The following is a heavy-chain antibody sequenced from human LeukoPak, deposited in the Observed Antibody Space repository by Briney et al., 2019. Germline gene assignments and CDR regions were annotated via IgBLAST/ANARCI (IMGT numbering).Heavy chain of an antibody. CDR2: FSGSGGST. CDR1: GFTFSTYA. CDR3: ARGQTLTF. Sequence: PGGSLRLSCAASGFTFSTYAMSWVRQAPGKGLKWVSSFSGSGGSTYYADSVKGRFTISRDNAKNALYLQMNSLRAEDTGVYFCARGQTLTFWGQGTLVTASS. J-gene: IGHJ4*02. V-gene: IGHV3-23*01.